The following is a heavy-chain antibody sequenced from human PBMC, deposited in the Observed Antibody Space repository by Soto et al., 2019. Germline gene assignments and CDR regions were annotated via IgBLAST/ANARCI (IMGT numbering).Heavy chain of an antibody. CDR3: ARGGRLVIKGCYDY. J-gene: IGHJ4*02. D-gene: IGHD3-9*01. V-gene: IGHV4-34*01. Sequence: WGTLSLTCAVSGWSFSGYYWSWIRQPPGKGLEWVGEINHSGSTNYNASLKSRVTISIDTSKNQFSLKLSSVTAADTAVYYCARGGRLVIKGCYDYWGQGTLVTVSS. CDR2: INHSGST. CDR1: GWSFSGYY.